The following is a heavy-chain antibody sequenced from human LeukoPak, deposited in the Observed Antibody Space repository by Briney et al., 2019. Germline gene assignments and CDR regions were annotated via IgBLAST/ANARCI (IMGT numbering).Heavy chain of an antibody. V-gene: IGHV3-30*18. CDR2: ISYDGSNK. Sequence: XRQXXXKGLEGVAVISYDGSNKYYADSVKGRFTISRDNSKNTLYLQMNSLRAEDTCVYYCAKGSDYPDNWGQGTLVTVSS. J-gene: IGHJ4*02. CDR3: AKGSDYPDN.